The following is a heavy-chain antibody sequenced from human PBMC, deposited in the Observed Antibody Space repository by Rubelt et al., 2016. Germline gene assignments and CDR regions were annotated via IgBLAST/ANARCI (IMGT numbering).Heavy chain of an antibody. J-gene: IGHJ4*02. D-gene: IGHD6-13*01. CDR1: GFSLSTSGVG. V-gene: IGHV2-5*02. CDR3: AHSGSVLGRAAAGTSAHFDY. CDR2: IYWDDDK. Sequence: QITLKESGPTLVKPTQTLTLTCTFSGFSLSTSGVGVGWIRQPPGKALEWLALIYWDDDKRYSPSLKSRLTIIKDSSKNQVGLTMTNMDPVDTATYDCAHSGSVLGRAAAGTSAHFDYWGQGTLGTVS.